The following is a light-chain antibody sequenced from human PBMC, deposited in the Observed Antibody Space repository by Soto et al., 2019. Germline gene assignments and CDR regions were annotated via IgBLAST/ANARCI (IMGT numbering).Light chain of an antibody. CDR3: QQRSNWLIT. J-gene: IGKJ5*01. Sequence: EIVFTQSPTTLSLSPGERATRSCRASQSVSSYLAWYQQKPGQAPRLLIYDASNRATGIPARFSGSGSGTDSTLTISSLEPEDFAVYYCQQRSNWLITFGQGTRLEI. CDR2: DAS. V-gene: IGKV3-11*01. CDR1: QSVSSY.